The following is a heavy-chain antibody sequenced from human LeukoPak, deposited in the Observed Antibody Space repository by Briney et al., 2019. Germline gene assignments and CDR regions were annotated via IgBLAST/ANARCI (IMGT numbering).Heavy chain of an antibody. D-gene: IGHD2-15*01. J-gene: IGHJ4*02. CDR3: ARRNCSGGSCYSGAGDY. CDR1: GGSFSGYH. Sequence: PSETLSLTCAVYGGSFSGYHWSWIRHPTGKGLEGIGEINPRHRPHYNPSLKRRVTISVDTYKNQFSVKLSSVTAADTAVYYCARRNCSGGSCYSGAGDYWGQGTLVTVSS. V-gene: IGHV4-34*01. CDR2: INPRHRP.